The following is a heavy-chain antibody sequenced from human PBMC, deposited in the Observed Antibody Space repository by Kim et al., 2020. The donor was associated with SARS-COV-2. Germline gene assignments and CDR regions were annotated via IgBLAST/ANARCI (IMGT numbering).Heavy chain of an antibody. Sequence: GGSLRLSCAASGFTFSSYGMHWVRQAPGKGLEWVAVISYDGSNKYYADSVKGRFTISRDNSKNTLYLQMNSLRAEDTAVYYCAKDWYGGNLLLRYYVVDVWGQGTTVTVSS. CDR1: GFTFSSYG. CDR3: AKDWYGGNLLLRYYVVDV. J-gene: IGHJ6*02. D-gene: IGHD2-15*01. CDR2: ISYDGSNK. V-gene: IGHV3-30*18.